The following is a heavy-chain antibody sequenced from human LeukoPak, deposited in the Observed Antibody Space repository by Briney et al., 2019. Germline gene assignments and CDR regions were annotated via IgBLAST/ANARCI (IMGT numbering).Heavy chain of an antibody. Sequence: GGSLRLSCAASGFTFSSYGMHWVRQAPGKGLEWVAVISYDGSNKYYADSVKGRFTISRDNSKDTLYLQVNSLRAEDTAVYYCAKGGKWDVTPFDYWGQGTLVTVSS. CDR2: ISYDGSNK. CDR1: GFTFSSYG. V-gene: IGHV3-30*18. J-gene: IGHJ4*02. D-gene: IGHD1-26*01. CDR3: AKGGKWDVTPFDY.